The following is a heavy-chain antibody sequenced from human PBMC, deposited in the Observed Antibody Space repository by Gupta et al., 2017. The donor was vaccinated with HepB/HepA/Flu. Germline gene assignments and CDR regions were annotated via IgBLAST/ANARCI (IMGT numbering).Heavy chain of an antibody. D-gene: IGHD5-12*01. V-gene: IGHV3-21*01. CDR3: ASIGAASFDY. CDR1: GFTFISYS. J-gene: IGHJ4*02. CDR2: ISSSSSYI. Sequence: QLVESGGGLVKPGGSLRRSCAASGFTFISYSMNWFRQAPGKGLEWVSSISSSSSYIYYADSVKGRFTISRDNAKNSLYLQMNSLRAEDTAVYYCASIGAASFDYWGQGTLVTVSS.